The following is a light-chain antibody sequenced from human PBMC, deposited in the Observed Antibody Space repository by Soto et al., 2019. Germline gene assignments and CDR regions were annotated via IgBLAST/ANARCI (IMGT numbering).Light chain of an antibody. Sequence: QSALTQPPSVSGAPGQRVTIACTGTTSNIGAHYDVHWYQHIPGTAPKLLIYGYIHRPSGVPDRFSGSKSDTSASLAITGLQAEDEADYSCQFYDRSLSRYVFGPGTKVTLL. CDR2: GYI. CDR3: QFYDRSLSRYV. V-gene: IGLV1-40*01. J-gene: IGLJ1*01. CDR1: TSNIGAHYD.